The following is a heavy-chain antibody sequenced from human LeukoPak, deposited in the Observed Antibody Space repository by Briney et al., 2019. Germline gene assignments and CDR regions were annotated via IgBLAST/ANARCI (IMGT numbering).Heavy chain of an antibody. CDR1: GFTFSNAW. V-gene: IGHV3-15*01. CDR3: TTDPSSDVVPAPDAFDI. D-gene: IGHD2-2*01. CDR2: IKSKTDGGTT. Sequence: GGSLRLSCAASGFTFSNAWMSWVRQAPGKGLEWVGRIKSKTDGGTTDYAAPVKGRFTISRDDSKNTLYLQMNSLKTEDTAVYYCTTDPSSDVVPAPDAFDIWGQGTMVTVSS. J-gene: IGHJ3*02.